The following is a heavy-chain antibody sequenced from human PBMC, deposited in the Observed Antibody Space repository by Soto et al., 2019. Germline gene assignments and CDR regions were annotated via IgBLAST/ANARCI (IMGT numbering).Heavy chain of an antibody. CDR2: IYYSGST. J-gene: IGHJ4*02. CDR1: GGPISSGDYY. D-gene: IGHD3-10*01. Sequence: SETLSLTCTVSGGPISSGDYYWSWIRQPPGKGLEWIGYIYYSGSTYYNPSLKSRVTISVDTSKNQFSLKLSSVTAADTAVYYCARVGAITMVRGVLDYWGQGTLVTVSS. CDR3: ARVGAITMVRGVLDY. V-gene: IGHV4-30-4*01.